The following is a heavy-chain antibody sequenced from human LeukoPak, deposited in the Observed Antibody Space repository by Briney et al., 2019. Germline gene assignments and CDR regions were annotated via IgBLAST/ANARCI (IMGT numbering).Heavy chain of an antibody. CDR2: IYSGGST. V-gene: IGHV3-66*01. J-gene: IGHJ5*02. Sequence: GGSLRLSCAASGFTVSSNYMSWVRQAPGKGLEWVSVIYSGGSTYYADSVKGRFTISRDNSENTLYLQMNSLRAEDTAVYYCAKDALIGYCSSTSCYGGWFDPWGQGTLVTVSS. CDR3: AKDALIGYCSSTSCYGGWFDP. CDR1: GFTVSSNY. D-gene: IGHD2-2*01.